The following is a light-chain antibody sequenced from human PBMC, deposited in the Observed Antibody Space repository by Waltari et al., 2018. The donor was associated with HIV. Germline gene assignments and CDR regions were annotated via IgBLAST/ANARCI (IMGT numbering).Light chain of an antibody. J-gene: IGKJ4*01. CDR3: QQYDNLPLT. CDR1: QDISHY. CDR2: DAS. Sequence: DIQMTQSQPSLSASVGDRVTITCQASQDISHYLNWYQQKPGKAPKLLIYDASNLETGVPSRFSGSGSGTYFTFTISSLQSEDIATYYCQQYDNLPLTFGGGTKVESK. V-gene: IGKV1-33*01.